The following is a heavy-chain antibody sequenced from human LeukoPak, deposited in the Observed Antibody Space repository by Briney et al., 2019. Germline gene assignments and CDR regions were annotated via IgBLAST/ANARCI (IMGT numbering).Heavy chain of an antibody. CDR2: IGTAGDT. J-gene: IGHJ4*02. CDR3: ARGGEQLVSSDPGSFDY. CDR1: GITFSSYD. Sequence: PGGSLRLSCAASGITFSSYDMHWVRQATGKGLVWVSAIGTAGDTYYPGSVKGRFTISRENAKNSLYLQMNSLRAGDTAVYYCARGGEQLVSSDPGSFDYWGQGTLVTVSS. V-gene: IGHV3-13*01. D-gene: IGHD6-6*01.